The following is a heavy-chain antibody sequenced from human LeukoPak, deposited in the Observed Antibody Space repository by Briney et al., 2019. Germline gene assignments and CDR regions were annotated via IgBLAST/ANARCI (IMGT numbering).Heavy chain of an antibody. J-gene: IGHJ4*02. V-gene: IGHV3-23*01. Sequence: GGSLRLSCAASGFTFSSYAMSWVRQAPGKRLEWVSAISGSGGSTYYADSVKGRFTISRDNSKNTLYLQMNSLRAEDTAVYYCAKDSSWNPDYFNYWGQGTLVTVSS. CDR3: AKDSSWNPDYFNY. D-gene: IGHD1-1*01. CDR1: GFTFSSYA. CDR2: ISGSGGST.